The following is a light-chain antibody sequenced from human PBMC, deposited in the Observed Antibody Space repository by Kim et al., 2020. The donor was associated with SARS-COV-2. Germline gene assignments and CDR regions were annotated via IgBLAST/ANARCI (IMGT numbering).Light chain of an antibody. CDR2: SKN. CDR3: AAWDDSLNGYV. Sequence: GQRVTISCSGSASNIGSNTVNWYQQLPGAAPKLLIYSKNQRPSGVPDRFSGSKSGTSASLAISGLQSEDEGDYYCAAWDDSLNGYVFGTGTKVTVL. V-gene: IGLV1-44*01. J-gene: IGLJ1*01. CDR1: ASNIGSNT.